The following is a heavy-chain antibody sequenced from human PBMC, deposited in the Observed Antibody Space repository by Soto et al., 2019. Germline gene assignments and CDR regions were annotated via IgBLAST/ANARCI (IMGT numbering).Heavy chain of an antibody. CDR3: ALIVDPLGDDYFDY. CDR2: IVVGSGNT. CDR1: GFTFTSSA. J-gene: IGHJ4*02. Sequence: SVKVSCKASGFTFTSSAVQWVRQARGQRLEWIGWIVVGSGNTNYEQKFQERVTITRDMSTSTAYMELSSLRSEDTAVYYCALIVDPLGDDYFDYWGQGTMVTVSS. V-gene: IGHV1-58*01. D-gene: IGHD1-26*01.